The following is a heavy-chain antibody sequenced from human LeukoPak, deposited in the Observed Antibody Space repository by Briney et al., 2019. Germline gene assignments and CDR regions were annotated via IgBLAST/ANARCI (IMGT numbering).Heavy chain of an antibody. D-gene: IGHD3-22*01. CDR1: GGPISSSSYY. CDR3: ARQAHYYDSSGYSNYFDY. CDR2: IYYSEST. J-gene: IGHJ4*02. V-gene: IGHV4-39*01. Sequence: SETLSLTCTVSGGPISSSSYYRGWIRQPPGKGLEWIGSIYYSESTYYNPSLKSRVTISVDTSKNQFSLKLSSVTAADTAVYYCARQAHYYDSSGYSNYFDYWGQGTLVTVSS.